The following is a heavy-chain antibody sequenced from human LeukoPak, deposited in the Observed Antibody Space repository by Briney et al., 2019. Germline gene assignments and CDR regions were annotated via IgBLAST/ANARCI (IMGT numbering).Heavy chain of an antibody. CDR3: ASSSNDYGDGVLKY. D-gene: IGHD4-17*01. CDR1: GYTFTGYY. J-gene: IGHJ4*02. V-gene: IGHV1-69*02. CDR2: IIPILGIA. Sequence: AASVKVSCKASGYTFTGYYMHWVRQAPGQGLEWMGRIIPILGIANYAQKFQGRVTITADKSTSTAYMELSSLRSEDTAVYYCASSSNDYGDGVLKYWGQGTLVTVSS.